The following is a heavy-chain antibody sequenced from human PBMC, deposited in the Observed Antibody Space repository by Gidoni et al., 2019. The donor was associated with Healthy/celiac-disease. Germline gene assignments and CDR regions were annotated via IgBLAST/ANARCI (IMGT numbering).Heavy chain of an antibody. CDR1: GFTFSSYA. CDR3: ARGSDSSGWYHFDY. V-gene: IGHV3-30*04. J-gene: IGHJ4*02. CDR2: ISYDGSNK. D-gene: IGHD6-19*01. Sequence: QVQLVESGGGVVQPGRSLRLSCAASGFTFSSYAMHWVRQAPGKGLEWVAVISYDGSNKYYADSVKGRFTISRDNSKNTLYLQMNSLRAEDTAVYYCARGSDSSGWYHFDYWGQGTLVTVSS.